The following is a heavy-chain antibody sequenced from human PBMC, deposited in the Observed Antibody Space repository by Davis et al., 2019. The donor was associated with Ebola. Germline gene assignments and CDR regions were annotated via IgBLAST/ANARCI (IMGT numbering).Heavy chain of an antibody. Sequence: PGGSLRLSCAASGFIFSTYGMHWVRQAPGKGLEWVALIRYDGSNKYYADSVKGRFTISRDNSKNTLYLQMNSLRAEDTAVYYCARAGITMIVVVTLWGQGTLVTVSS. CDR3: ARAGITMIVVVTL. V-gene: IGHV3-30*02. CDR1: GFIFSTYG. J-gene: IGHJ4*02. CDR2: IRYDGSNK. D-gene: IGHD3-22*01.